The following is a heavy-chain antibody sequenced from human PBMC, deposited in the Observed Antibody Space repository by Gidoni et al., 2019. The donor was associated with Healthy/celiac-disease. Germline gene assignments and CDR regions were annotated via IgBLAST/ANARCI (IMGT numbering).Heavy chain of an antibody. Sequence: QVQLVQSGAEVKKPGSSVKVSCKASGGTFRSYSISWVRQAPGQGLEWMGGIIPIFGTANYAQNFQVRVTITADESTSTADMELSSLRSEDTAVYYCARDRDSSGWYGGNWFDPWGQGTLVTVSS. V-gene: IGHV1-69*01. CDR2: IIPIFGTA. CDR1: GGTFRSYS. J-gene: IGHJ5*02. D-gene: IGHD6-19*01. CDR3: ARDRDSSGWYGGNWFDP.